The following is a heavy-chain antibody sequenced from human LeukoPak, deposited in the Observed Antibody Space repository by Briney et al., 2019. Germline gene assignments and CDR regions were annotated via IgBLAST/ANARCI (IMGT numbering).Heavy chain of an antibody. CDR2: ISSTSRYI. V-gene: IGHV3-21*01. CDR3: ARDLPNGGGDY. J-gene: IGHJ4*02. CDR1: GFTFRSYS. D-gene: IGHD3-16*01. Sequence: GGSLRLSCAASGFTFRSYSMNWVRQAPGKGLEWVSSISSTSRYIYYTDSVKGRFTISRDDAKNSLYLQMNSLRAEDTAVYYCARDLPNGGGDYWGQGTLVTVSS.